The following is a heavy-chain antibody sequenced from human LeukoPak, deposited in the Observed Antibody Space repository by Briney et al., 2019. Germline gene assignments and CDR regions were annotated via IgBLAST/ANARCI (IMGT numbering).Heavy chain of an antibody. CDR3: ARKFSGSGNHYYDY. CDR2: ISSGSSTI. J-gene: IGHJ4*02. D-gene: IGHD3-10*01. Sequence: PGGSLRLSCAASGFTFSSYAMHWVRQAPGKGLEWVSYISSGSSTIHYADSVQGRFTISRDNAKNSLYLQMNSLRDEDTAVYYCARKFSGSGNHYYDYWGQGTLVTVSS. CDR1: GFTFSSYA. V-gene: IGHV3-48*02.